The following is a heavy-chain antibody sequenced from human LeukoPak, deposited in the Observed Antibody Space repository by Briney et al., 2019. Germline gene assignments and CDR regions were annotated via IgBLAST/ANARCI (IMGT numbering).Heavy chain of an antibody. CDR3: ARDRSGSYHYYYYGMDV. CDR2: IYYSGST. J-gene: IGHJ6*02. CDR1: GGSISSGGYY. D-gene: IGHD1-26*01. V-gene: IGHV4-31*03. Sequence: SETLSLTCTVSGGSISSGGYYWSWIRQHPGTGLEWIGYIYYSGSTYYNPSLKSRVTISVDTSKNQFSLELSSVTAADTAVYYCARDRSGSYHYYYYGMDVWGQGTTVTVSS.